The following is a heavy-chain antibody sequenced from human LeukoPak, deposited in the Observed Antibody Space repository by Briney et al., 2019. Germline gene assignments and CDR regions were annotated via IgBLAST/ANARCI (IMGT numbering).Heavy chain of an antibody. CDR1: GYTFTSHG. V-gene: IGHV1-18*01. J-gene: IGHJ5*02. CDR3: RREAVMTIFGVVTRWFDP. D-gene: IGHD3-3*01. Sequence: GASVKVSCKASGYTFTSHGISWVRQAPGQGLEWMGWISAYNGNTNYAQRFRGRVTMTTDTSTTTVYMELRSLRSDDTAVYYCRREAVMTIFGVVTRWFDPWGQGTLVNVSS. CDR2: ISAYNGNT.